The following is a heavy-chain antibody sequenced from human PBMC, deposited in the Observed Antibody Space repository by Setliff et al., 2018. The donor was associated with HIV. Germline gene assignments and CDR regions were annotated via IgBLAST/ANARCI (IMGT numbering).Heavy chain of an antibody. CDR2: LHASGNT. CDR1: GDSTSNSY. V-gene: IGHV4-4*07. J-gene: IGHJ6*03. CDR3: ARDVLKSNYLGYYYYLDV. D-gene: IGHD3-9*01. Sequence: SETLSLTCSVSGDSTSNSYWSWIRQPAGKGLEWIGRLHASGNTNYNPSLKSRVTMSIDTSKNQLTLRLTSVTAADTAVYYCARDVLKSNYLGYYYYLDVWGKGTTVTVSS.